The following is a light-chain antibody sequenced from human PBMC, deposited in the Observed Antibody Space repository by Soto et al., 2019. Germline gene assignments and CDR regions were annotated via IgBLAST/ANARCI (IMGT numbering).Light chain of an antibody. Sequence: DIQMTQSTSTLPASVGDRVTITCRASQSISSWLAWYQQKPGKAPKLLIYKASSLESGVPSRFSGCGSGTEFTLTSISLQPDDFETYYCQQYNSYLLTFGVETKVEIK. CDR3: QQYNSYLLT. V-gene: IGKV1-5*03. J-gene: IGKJ4*01. CDR1: QSISSW. CDR2: KAS.